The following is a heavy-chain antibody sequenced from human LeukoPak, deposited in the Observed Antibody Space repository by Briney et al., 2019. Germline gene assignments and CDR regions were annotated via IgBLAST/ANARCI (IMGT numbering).Heavy chain of an antibody. V-gene: IGHV1-46*01. CDR3: ARSNTDGFVCWYLDL. Sequence: APVKVSCKASVYTFTSHYMHWVRQVPGQGLEWMGIIHPSGGSTTYAQIFQGRVTMTRDTSTSTVYMELSSLTSEDTAVYYCARSNTDGFVCWYLDLWGRGALVTVSS. J-gene: IGHJ2*01. CDR1: VYTFTSHY. D-gene: IGHD2-8*02. CDR2: IHPSGGST.